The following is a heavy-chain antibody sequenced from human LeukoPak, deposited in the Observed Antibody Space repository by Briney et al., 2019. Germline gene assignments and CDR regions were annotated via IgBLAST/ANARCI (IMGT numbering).Heavy chain of an antibody. CDR2: IYHSGST. J-gene: IGHJ5*02. Sequence: GSLRLSCAASGFNFIDTWMNWVRQAPGKGLEWIGEIYHSGSTNYNPSLKSRVTISVDKSKNQFSLKLSSVTAADTAVYYCARGSGQWELPPNNWFDPWGQGTLVTVSS. CDR3: ARGSGQWELPPNNWFDP. V-gene: IGHV4-4*02. D-gene: IGHD1-26*01. CDR1: GFNFIDTW.